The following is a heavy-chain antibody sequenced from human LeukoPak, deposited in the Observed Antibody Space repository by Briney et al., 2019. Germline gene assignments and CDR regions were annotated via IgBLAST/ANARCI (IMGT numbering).Heavy chain of an antibody. D-gene: IGHD1-14*01. CDR1: GGSISSYY. J-gene: IGHJ6*03. V-gene: IGHV4-59*01. CDR3: AREVPFQPGNYYYMDV. Sequence: SETLSLTCTVSGGSISSYYWSWIRQPPGKGLEWLGYIYYSGSTNYNPSLKSRVTISVDTSKNQFSLKLSSVTPADTDVYYCAREVPFQPGNYYYMDVWGKGTTVTVSS. CDR2: IYYSGST.